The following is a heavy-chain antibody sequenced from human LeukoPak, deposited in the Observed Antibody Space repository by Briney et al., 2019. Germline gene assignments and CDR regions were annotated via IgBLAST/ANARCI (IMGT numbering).Heavy chain of an antibody. V-gene: IGHV3-30*02. J-gene: IGHJ3*02. CDR3: AKVRWSTHDAFDI. D-gene: IGHD2-15*01. Sequence: GGSLRLSCAASGFTFSSYGMHWVRQAPGKGLEWVAFIRYDGSNKYYADSVKGRFTISRDNSKNTLYLQMNSLRAEDTAVYYCAKVRWSTHDAFDIWGQGTMVTVSS. CDR1: GFTFSSYG. CDR2: IRYDGSNK.